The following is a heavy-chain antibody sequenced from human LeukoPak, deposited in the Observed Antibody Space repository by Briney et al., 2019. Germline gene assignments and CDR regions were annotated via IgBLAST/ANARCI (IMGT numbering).Heavy chain of an antibody. V-gene: IGHV3-30*06. J-gene: IGHJ5*02. D-gene: IGHD3-22*01. CDR2: TSSDGSNK. CDR3: ARDNDPDYSSSPGWFDL. CDR1: GFTFSDYG. Sequence: GRSLRLSCAASGFTFSDYGIHWVRLAPGKGLEWVGVTSSDGSNKFYADSVKGRFTVSRDNSKSTLYLQMNSLRAEDTAVYYCARDNDPDYSSSPGWFDLWGQGTLVTVSS.